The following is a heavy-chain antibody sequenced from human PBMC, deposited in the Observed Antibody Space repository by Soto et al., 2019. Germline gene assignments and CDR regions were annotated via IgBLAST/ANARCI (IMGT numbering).Heavy chain of an antibody. Sequence: QVQLVQSGAEVKKPGASVKVSCKASGYTFTSYGISWVRQAPGQGLEWMVWISAYNGNTNYAQNLQGTVTMTTDTSTSTAYMELRSLRSDDTAVYYCARDIGGVVGTTSPSLDYWGQGTLVTVSS. D-gene: IGHD1-26*01. CDR2: ISAYNGNT. V-gene: IGHV1-18*01. J-gene: IGHJ4*02. CDR1: GYTFTSYG. CDR3: ARDIGGVVGTTSPSLDY.